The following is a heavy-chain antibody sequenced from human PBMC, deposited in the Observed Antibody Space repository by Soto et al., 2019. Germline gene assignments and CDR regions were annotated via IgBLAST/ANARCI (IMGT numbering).Heavy chain of an antibody. V-gene: IGHV3-48*02. Sequence: PGGSLRLSCAASGFTFSSYGMNWVRQAPGKGLEWLSYISTGSASIYYADSVKGRFTISRDNAKNSLFLQMNSLTDEDAAVYYCARDSASYSSSSGSYWYFDLWGRGTLVTVSS. J-gene: IGHJ2*01. D-gene: IGHD6-6*01. CDR2: ISTGSASI. CDR3: ARDSASYSSSSGSYWYFDL. CDR1: GFTFSSYG.